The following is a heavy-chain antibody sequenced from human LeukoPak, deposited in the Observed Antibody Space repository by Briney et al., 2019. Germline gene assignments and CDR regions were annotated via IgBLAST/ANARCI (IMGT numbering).Heavy chain of an antibody. CDR1: GYTFTGYY. J-gene: IGHJ4*02. CDR3: AMQLGQEVIHDY. CDR2: IIPIFGTA. D-gene: IGHD2/OR15-2a*01. V-gene: IGHV1-69*13. Sequence: SVKVSCKASGYTFTGYYMHWVRQAPGQGLEWMGGIIPIFGTANYAQKFQGRVTITADESTSTAYMELSSLRSEDTAVYYCAMQLGQEVIHDYWGQGTLVTVSS.